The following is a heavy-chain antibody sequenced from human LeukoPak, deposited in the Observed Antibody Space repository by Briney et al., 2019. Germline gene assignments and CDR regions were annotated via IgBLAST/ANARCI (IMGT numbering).Heavy chain of an antibody. CDR3: ARESHYYGSVDY. D-gene: IGHD3-10*01. J-gene: IGHJ4*02. CDR1: GGSVSSGSYY. CDR2: IYYSGST. Sequence: SETLSLTCTVSGGSVSSGSYYWSWFRQPPGKGLEWIGYIYYSGSTNYNPSLKSRVTISVDTSKNQFSLKLSSVTAADTAVYYCARESHYYGSVDYWGQGTLVTVSS. V-gene: IGHV4-61*01.